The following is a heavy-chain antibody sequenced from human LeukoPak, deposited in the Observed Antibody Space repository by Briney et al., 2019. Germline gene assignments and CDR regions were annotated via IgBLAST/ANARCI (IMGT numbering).Heavy chain of an antibody. D-gene: IGHD1-26*01. Sequence: GGSLRLSCAASGFTFSSYAMHWVRQAPGKGLEWVAVISYDGSNKYYADSVKGRFTISRDNPKSTLYLQTNSLRPEDTAVYYCARAFGGSYSSTVDYWGQGTLVTVSS. CDR1: GFTFSSYA. J-gene: IGHJ4*02. CDR3: ARAFGGSYSSTVDY. CDR2: ISYDGSNK. V-gene: IGHV3-30*04.